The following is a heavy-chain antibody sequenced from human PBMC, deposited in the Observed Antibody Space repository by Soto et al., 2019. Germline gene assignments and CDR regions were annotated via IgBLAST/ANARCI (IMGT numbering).Heavy chain of an antibody. J-gene: IGHJ4*02. CDR3: ATDPPRNYYDNNGPMGN. CDR1: GFTFTRYS. V-gene: IGHV3-21*06. D-gene: IGHD3-22*01. Sequence: GGSLRLSCAASGFTFTRYSMNWVRQAPGKGLVWVSSISSTTNYIYYGDSMKGRFTISRDNAKNSLYLEMNSLRAEDTAVYYCATDPPRNYYDNNGPMGNWGQGALVTVSS. CDR2: ISSTTNYI.